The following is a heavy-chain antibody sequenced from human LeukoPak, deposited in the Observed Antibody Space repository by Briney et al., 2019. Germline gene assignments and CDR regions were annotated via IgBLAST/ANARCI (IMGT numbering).Heavy chain of an antibody. V-gene: IGHV3-66*02. CDR2: IYSGGST. Sequence: GGSLRLSCAASGFTVSSNYMSWVRQAPGKGLEWVSVIYSGGSTYYADSVKGRFTISRDNSKNTLYLQMNSLRAEGTAVYYCARADQLLGNAFDIWGQGTMVTVSS. J-gene: IGHJ3*02. CDR1: GFTVSSNY. D-gene: IGHD2-2*01. CDR3: ARADQLLGNAFDI.